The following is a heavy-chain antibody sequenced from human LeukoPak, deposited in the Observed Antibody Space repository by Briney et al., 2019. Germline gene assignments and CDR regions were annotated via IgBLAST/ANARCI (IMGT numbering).Heavy chain of an antibody. V-gene: IGHV4-59*01. Sequence: SETLPLTCTVSGGSISSYYWSWIRQPPGKGLEWIGYIYYSGSTNYNPSLKSRVTISVDTSKNQFSLKLSSVTAADTAVYYCARESGSYYGWFDPWGQGTLVTVSS. D-gene: IGHD1-26*01. CDR1: GGSISSYY. CDR2: IYYSGST. J-gene: IGHJ5*02. CDR3: ARESGSYYGWFDP.